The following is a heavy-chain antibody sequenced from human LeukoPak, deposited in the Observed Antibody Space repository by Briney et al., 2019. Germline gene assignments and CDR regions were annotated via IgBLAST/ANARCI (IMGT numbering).Heavy chain of an antibody. CDR3: GTWGFYHSLDV. CDR2: INADGGRT. D-gene: IGHD2/OR15-2a*01. CDR1: GFTLGPYA. Sequence: GGSLRLSCAASGFTLGPYAMHWVRQRPGKGLEWVAHINADGGRTFYADSVEGRFTISRDNSKDSLYLQMNSLTTDDTALYYCGTWGFYHSLDVWGQGTTVTVSS. J-gene: IGHJ6*02. V-gene: IGHV3-43*02.